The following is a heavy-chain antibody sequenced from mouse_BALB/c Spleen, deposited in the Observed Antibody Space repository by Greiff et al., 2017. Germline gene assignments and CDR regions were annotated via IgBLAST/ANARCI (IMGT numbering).Heavy chain of an antibody. Sequence: EVKVVESGGGLVKPGGSLKLSCAASGFTFSSYTMSWVRQTPEKRLEWVATISSGGSYTYYPDSVKGRFTISRDNAKNTLYLQMSSLKSEDTAMYYCTREPGGFAYWGQGTLVTVSA. CDR1: GFTFSSYT. J-gene: IGHJ3*01. V-gene: IGHV5-6-4*01. CDR3: TREPGGFAY. CDR2: ISSGGSYT.